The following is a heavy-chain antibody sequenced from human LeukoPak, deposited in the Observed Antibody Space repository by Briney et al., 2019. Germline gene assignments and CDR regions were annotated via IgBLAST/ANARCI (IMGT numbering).Heavy chain of an antibody. CDR2: IIPIFGTA. Sequence: SVKVSCNASGGTFSSYAISWVRQAPGQGLEWMGGIIPIFGTANYAQKFQGRVTITADESTSTAYMELSSLRSEDTAVYYCARVMRRRGAFDIWGQGTMVTVSS. V-gene: IGHV1-69*13. J-gene: IGHJ3*02. CDR1: GGTFSSYA. CDR3: ARVMRRRGAFDI. D-gene: IGHD3-16*01.